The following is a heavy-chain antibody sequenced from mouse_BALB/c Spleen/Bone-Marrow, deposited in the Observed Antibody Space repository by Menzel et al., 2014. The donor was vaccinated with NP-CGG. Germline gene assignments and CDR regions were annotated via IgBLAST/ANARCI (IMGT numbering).Heavy chain of an antibody. CDR3: AREGCNFPWFAY. J-gene: IGHJ3*01. V-gene: IGHV1S137*01. CDR1: GYTFTDYA. CDR2: ISTYYGDA. D-gene: IGHD2-1*01. Sequence: QVQLQQSGAELVRPGVSVKISCKGSGYTFTDYAMHWVKQSHAKSLEWIGVISTYYGDASYNQKFKGKATMTVDKSSSTAYMELARLTSEDSAIYYCAREGCNFPWFAYWGQGTLVTVSA.